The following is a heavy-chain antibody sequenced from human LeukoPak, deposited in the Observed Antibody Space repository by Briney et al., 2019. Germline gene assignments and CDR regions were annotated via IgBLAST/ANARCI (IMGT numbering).Heavy chain of an antibody. Sequence: VNVSRKASGGTFRSYAISWVRQPPGRGVDWVGGLLPFLGTANYAQKFQGRGTITTDESTSTAYLELSSLRSEDTAVYYCARAEIVVVPAAIGDYYYYMDVWGKGTTVTVS. D-gene: IGHD2-2*02. CDR2: LLPFLGTA. CDR1: GGTFRSYA. V-gene: IGHV1-69*05. J-gene: IGHJ6*03. CDR3: ARAEIVVVPAAIGDYYYYMDV.